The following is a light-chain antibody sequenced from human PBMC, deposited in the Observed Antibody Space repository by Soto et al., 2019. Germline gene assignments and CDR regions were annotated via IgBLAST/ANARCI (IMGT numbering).Light chain of an antibody. CDR3: CSYAGRITWV. CDR1: SSDVGGYNY. CDR2: VVS. Sequence: QSVLTQPASVSGSPGQSIAISCTGTSSDVGGYNYVSWHQQHPGKAPKVLISVVSNRPSGVSNRFSGSKSGNTASLTISGLQAEDEADYYCCSYAGRITWVFGGGTKLTVL. J-gene: IGLJ3*02. V-gene: IGLV2-14*01.